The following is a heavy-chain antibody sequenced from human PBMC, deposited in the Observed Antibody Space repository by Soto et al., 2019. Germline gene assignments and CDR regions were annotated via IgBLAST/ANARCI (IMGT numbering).Heavy chain of an antibody. CDR1: GFTFSTYA. CDR2: ISGSGGST. V-gene: IGHV3-23*01. CDR3: AKGSYCTNGICYNY. D-gene: IGHD2-8*01. Sequence: TGGSLRLSCAASGFTFSTYAMGWVRQAPGKGLEWVSAISGSGGSTYYADSVKGRFTISRDNSKNTLYLQMNSLRAEDTAVYYCAKGSYCTNGICYNYWGQGTLVTVSS. J-gene: IGHJ4*02.